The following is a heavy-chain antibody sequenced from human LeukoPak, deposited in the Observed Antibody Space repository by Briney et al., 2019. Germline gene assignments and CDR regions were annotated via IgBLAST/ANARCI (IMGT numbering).Heavy chain of an antibody. CDR2: IRYDESNK. CDR1: GFTFSDYG. J-gene: IGHJ4*02. Sequence: GGSLRLSCAASGFTFSDYGMHWVRQAPDKGLEWVAFIRYDESNKHYADYVKGRFTVSRDNSKNTLHKQMHRLRTDDTAVYYCGKDHFRYSSGSVIDFWGQGTLVSVSS. D-gene: IGHD6-19*01. V-gene: IGHV3-30*02. CDR3: GKDHFRYSSGSVIDF.